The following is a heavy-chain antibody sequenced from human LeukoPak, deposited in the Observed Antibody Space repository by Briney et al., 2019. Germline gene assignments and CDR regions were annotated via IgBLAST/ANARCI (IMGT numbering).Heavy chain of an antibody. Sequence: GGSLRLSCTASGFTFGDYAMSWVRQAPGKGLEWVGFIRSKAYGGTTEYAASVKGRFTISRDDSKSIAYLQMNSLKTEETAVYYCTRASITMVQGRVYNWFDPWGQGTLVTVSS. CDR3: TRASITMVQGRVYNWFDP. J-gene: IGHJ5*02. V-gene: IGHV3-49*04. CDR1: GFTFGDYA. CDR2: IRSKAYGGTT. D-gene: IGHD3-10*01.